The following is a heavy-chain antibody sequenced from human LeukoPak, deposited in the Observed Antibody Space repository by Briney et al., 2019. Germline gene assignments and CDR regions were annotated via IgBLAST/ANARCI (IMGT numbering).Heavy chain of an antibody. CDR2: IASDGSST. CDR3: ARGRPHGNDY. J-gene: IGHJ4*02. CDR1: GFIFTNYF. D-gene: IGHD4-23*01. V-gene: IGHV3-74*01. Sequence: GGSLRLSCAASGFIFTNYFMSWVRQAPGKGLVWVSRIASDGSSTTYADSVKGRFSISRDNAKNTLYLQMNSLRVVDTAVYYCARGRPHGNDYWGQGTLVTVSS.